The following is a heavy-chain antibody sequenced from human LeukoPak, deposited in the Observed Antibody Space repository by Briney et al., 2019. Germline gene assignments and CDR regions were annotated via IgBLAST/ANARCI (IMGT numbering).Heavy chain of an antibody. D-gene: IGHD6-13*01. Sequence: GESLKISCKGSGYTFTSYWITWVRQMPGKGLEWMGIIYPGDSDTRYSPSFQGQVTISADKSITTAYLQWSSLKASDTAIYYCARHAEGLAERWFDPWGQGTLVTVSS. J-gene: IGHJ5*02. V-gene: IGHV5-51*01. CDR1: GYTFTSYW. CDR3: ARHAEGLAERWFDP. CDR2: IYPGDSDT.